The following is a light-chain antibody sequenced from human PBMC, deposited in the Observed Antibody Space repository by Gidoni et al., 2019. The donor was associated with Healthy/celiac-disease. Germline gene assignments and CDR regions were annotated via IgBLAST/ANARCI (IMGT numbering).Light chain of an antibody. Sequence: DIQMTQSPSSLSASVGDRVTITCPASQDISNYLNWYQQKPGKAPKLLIYDASNLETGVPSRFSGSGSGTDFTFTISSLQPEDIATYYCQQYDNLPGTFGQXTKLEIK. J-gene: IGKJ2*01. CDR3: QQYDNLPGT. V-gene: IGKV1-33*01. CDR1: QDISNY. CDR2: DAS.